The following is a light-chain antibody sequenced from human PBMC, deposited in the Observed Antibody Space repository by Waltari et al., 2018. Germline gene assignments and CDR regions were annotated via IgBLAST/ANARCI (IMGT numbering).Light chain of an antibody. V-gene: IGLV2-14*01. CDR3: SSVSSSSIGYV. CDR1: SSDVGGYNR. CDR2: EVS. J-gene: IGLJ1*01. Sequence: QSALTQPASVSGSPGQSITISCTGTSSDVGGYNRVSWYQQHPGSAPKSMIYEVSNRPSGVSDRLSGSKSGSTASLTISGRQAEDEGDYYCSSVSSSSIGYVFGMGTKVTVL.